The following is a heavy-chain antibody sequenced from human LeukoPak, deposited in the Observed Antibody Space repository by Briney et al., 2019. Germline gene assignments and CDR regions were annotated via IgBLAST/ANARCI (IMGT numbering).Heavy chain of an antibody. CDR3: ATRRGGPYYFDY. Sequence: GGSLRLSCAASGFTFSSYGMHWVRQAPGKGLEWVAVISYDGSNKYYADSVKGRFTVSRDNAKNSLYLQMNSLRAEDTAVYYCATRRGGPYYFDYWGQGTLATVSS. CDR2: ISYDGSNK. D-gene: IGHD6-25*01. V-gene: IGHV3-30*03. CDR1: GFTFSSYG. J-gene: IGHJ4*02.